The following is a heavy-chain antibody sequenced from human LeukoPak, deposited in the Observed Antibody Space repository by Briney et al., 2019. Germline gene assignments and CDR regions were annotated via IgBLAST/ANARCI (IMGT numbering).Heavy chain of an antibody. V-gene: IGHV3-15*01. CDR3: WYFASGIPY. CDR2: IKSKTDGGTA. J-gene: IGHJ4*02. Sequence: GGSLRLSCATSGFSFSNAWMSWVRQAPGKGLEWVGRIKSKTDGGTADYAAPVKGTFTISRDDSRNTLYLQMNSLKTEDTAVYFCWYFASGIPYWGQGTLVTVSS. CDR1: GFSFSNAW. D-gene: IGHD3-10*01.